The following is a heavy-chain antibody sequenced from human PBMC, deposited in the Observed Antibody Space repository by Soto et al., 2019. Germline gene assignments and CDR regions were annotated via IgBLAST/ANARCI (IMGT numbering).Heavy chain of an antibody. CDR1: GFTFSSYD. Sequence: PGGSLRLSCAASGFTFSSYDMQWVRQVTGKGLEWVSSIGKGGDTYYADSVKGRFTISRENAKNSLYLQMSSLRAGDTAVYYCVRDPAGHGMDVWGQGTTVPVSS. J-gene: IGHJ6*02. D-gene: IGHD3-10*01. CDR3: VRDPAGHGMDV. V-gene: IGHV3-13*01. CDR2: IGKGGDT.